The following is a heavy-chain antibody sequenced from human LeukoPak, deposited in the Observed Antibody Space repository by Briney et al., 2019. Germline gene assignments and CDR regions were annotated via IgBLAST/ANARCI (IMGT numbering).Heavy chain of an antibody. D-gene: IGHD6-13*01. CDR1: GFSFSSDA. CDR2: ISYDGSNK. Sequence: GGSLRLSCVGSGFSFSSDAMGWVRQAPGKGLEWVAVISYDGSNKYYADSVKGRFTISRDNSKNTLYLQMNSLRAEDTAVYYCARDADSSSRPFAFDIWGQGTMVTVSS. V-gene: IGHV3-30-3*01. CDR3: ARDADSSSRPFAFDI. J-gene: IGHJ3*02.